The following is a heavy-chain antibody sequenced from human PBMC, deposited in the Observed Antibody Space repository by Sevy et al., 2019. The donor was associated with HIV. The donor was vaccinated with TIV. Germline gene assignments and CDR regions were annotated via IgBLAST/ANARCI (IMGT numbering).Heavy chain of an antibody. V-gene: IGHV1-18*01. J-gene: IGHJ5*02. Sequence: ASVKVSCKAAGYTFTTYGIGWVRQAPGQGLEWMGWISADNGDTNYAQKFQGRVTMATHTSTSTAYMERRSLRSDDTAVYFCARGGYGDYSNYFDPWGQGTQVTVSS. CDR1: GYTFTTYG. CDR3: ARGGYGDYSNYFDP. D-gene: IGHD4-4*01. CDR2: ISADNGDT.